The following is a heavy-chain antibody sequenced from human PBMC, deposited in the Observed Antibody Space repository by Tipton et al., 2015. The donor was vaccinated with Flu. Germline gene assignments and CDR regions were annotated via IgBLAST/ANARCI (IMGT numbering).Heavy chain of an antibody. V-gene: IGHV4-59*08. CDR1: GGSISSYY. CDR3: ARHGISSGGYLWYYYYGMDV. J-gene: IGHJ6*02. CDR2: IYYSGST. Sequence: TLSLTCTVSGGSISSYYWSWIRQPPGKGLEWIGYIYYSGSTNYNPSLKSRATISVDTSKNQFSLKLSSVTAAYTSVYYCARHGISSGGYLWYYYYGMDVWGQGTTVTVSS. D-gene: IGHD1-26*01.